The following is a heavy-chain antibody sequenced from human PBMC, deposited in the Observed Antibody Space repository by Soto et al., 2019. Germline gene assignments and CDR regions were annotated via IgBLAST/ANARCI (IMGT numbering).Heavy chain of an antibody. CDR1: GFTFSAYG. D-gene: IGHD3-22*01. J-gene: IGHJ4*02. Sequence: GGSLRLSCEVSGFTFSAYGMHWVRQAPGKGLEWVAAISHDGTNKNYGDSVKGRFTISRDNSKKTLYLQMNSLRPEGTALYYCAKDEYYYSRSGYYIFDSWGQGTLVTVSS. CDR2: ISHDGTNK. V-gene: IGHV3-30*18. CDR3: AKDEYYYSRSGYYIFDS.